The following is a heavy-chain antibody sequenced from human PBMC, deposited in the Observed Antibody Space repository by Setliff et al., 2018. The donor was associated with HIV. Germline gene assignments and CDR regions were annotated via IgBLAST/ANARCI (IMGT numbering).Heavy chain of an antibody. CDR3: ARGGNYYYYYYYMDV. CDR2: INHSGST. Sequence: ASETLSLTCAVYGGSFSGYYWSWIRQPPGKGLEWIGEINHSGSTNYNPSLKSRVTISVDTSKNQFSLKLSSVTAADTAVYYCARGGNYYYYYYYMDVWGKGTTVTVSS. J-gene: IGHJ6*03. V-gene: IGHV4-34*01. D-gene: IGHD1-7*01. CDR1: GGSFSGYY.